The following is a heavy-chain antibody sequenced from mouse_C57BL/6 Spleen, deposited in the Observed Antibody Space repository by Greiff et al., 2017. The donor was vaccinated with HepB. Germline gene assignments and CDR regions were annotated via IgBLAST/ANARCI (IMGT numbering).Heavy chain of an antibody. Sequence: EVQVVESGGGLVQPGGSLKLSCAASGFTFSDYYMYWVRQTPEKRLEWVAYISNGGGSTYYPDTVKGRFTISRDNAKNTLYLQMSRLKSEDTAMYYCARDWEGGFDYWGQGTTLTVSS. J-gene: IGHJ2*01. V-gene: IGHV5-12*01. D-gene: IGHD4-1*01. CDR3: ARDWEGGFDY. CDR1: GFTFSDYY. CDR2: ISNGGGST.